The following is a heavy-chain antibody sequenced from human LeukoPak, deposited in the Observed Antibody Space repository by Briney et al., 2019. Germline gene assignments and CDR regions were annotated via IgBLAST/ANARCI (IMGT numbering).Heavy chain of an antibody. CDR1: GFTFSSYS. CDR2: ISSSSSTI. J-gene: IGHJ4*02. CDR3: ARGYCSSTSCPPVPLMGGDY. Sequence: GGSLRLSCAASGFTFSSYSMNWVRQAPGKGLEWVSYISSSSSTIYYADSVKGRFTISRDNAKNSLYLQMNSLRAEDTAVYYCARGYCSSTSCPPVPLMGGDYWGQGTLVTVSS. V-gene: IGHV3-48*01. D-gene: IGHD2-2*01.